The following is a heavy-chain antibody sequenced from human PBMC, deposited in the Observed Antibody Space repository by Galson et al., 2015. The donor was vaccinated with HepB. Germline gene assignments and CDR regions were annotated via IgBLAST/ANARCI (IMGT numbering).Heavy chain of an antibody. D-gene: IGHD3-3*01. Sequence: ETLSLTCTVSGGSISSYYWSWIRQPPGRGLEWIGYIYYSGSTNYNPSLKSRVTISVDTSKNQFSLKLSSVTAADTAVYYCARVVAYDFWSGYPDYWGQGTLVTVSS. CDR3: ARVVAYDFWSGYPDY. CDR1: GGSISSYY. CDR2: IYYSGST. V-gene: IGHV4-59*08. J-gene: IGHJ4*02.